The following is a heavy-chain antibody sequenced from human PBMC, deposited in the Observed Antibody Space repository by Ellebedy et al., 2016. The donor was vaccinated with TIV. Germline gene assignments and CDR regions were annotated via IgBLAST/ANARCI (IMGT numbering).Heavy chain of an antibody. CDR3: ARDQRSGPANVYYYYGMDV. J-gene: IGHJ6*02. CDR1: GFTFSSYS. Sequence: GESLKISCAASGFTFSSYSMNWVRQAPGKGLEWVSSISSSSSYIYYADSVKGRFTISRDNAKNSLYLQMNSLRAEDTAVYYCARDQRSGPANVYYYYGMDVWGQGTTVTVSS. D-gene: IGHD2-2*01. CDR2: ISSSSSYI. V-gene: IGHV3-21*01.